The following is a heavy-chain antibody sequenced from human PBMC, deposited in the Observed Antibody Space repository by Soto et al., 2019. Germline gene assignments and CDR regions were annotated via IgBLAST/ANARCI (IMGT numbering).Heavy chain of an antibody. CDR3: AHRRSYVDLVGHFDY. J-gene: IGHJ4*02. CDR1: GFSLSTSGVG. V-gene: IGHV2-5*02. D-gene: IGHD2-21*01. CDR2: IYWDDDK. Sequence: QITLKESGPTLVKPTQTLTLTCTFSGFSLSTSGVGVGWIRQPPGKALEWLALIYWDDDKRYSPSLKSRLTIPKDTSKTQVVLTMTNMDPVDTATYYCAHRRSYVDLVGHFDYWGQGTLVTVSS.